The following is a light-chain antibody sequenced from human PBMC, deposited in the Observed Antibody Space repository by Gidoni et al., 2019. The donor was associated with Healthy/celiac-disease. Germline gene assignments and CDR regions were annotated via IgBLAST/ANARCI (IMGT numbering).Light chain of an antibody. J-gene: IGKJ5*01. CDR1: QSVSSSY. V-gene: IGKV3-20*01. Sequence: EIVLTQSPGTLSLSPGERATLSCSASQSVSSSYLAWYQQKPGQAPRLLIYGASSRATGIPDRFSVSGSGTDFTLTISRLEPEDFAVYYCQQYGSSLITFGQGTRLEIK. CDR2: GAS. CDR3: QQYGSSLIT.